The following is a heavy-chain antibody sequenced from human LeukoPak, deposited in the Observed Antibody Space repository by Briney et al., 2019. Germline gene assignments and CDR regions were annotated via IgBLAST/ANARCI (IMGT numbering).Heavy chain of an antibody. CDR2: INPSGSST. D-gene: IGHD6-6*01. J-gene: IGHJ4*02. CDR1: GYSFTSHY. Sequence: ASVKVSCKASGYSFTSHYMHWVRQAPGQGLEWLGLINPSGSSTLYAQKFQGRVTMTRDMSTTTDYMELSSLRSEDTAVYYCARGSVAARGLFGYWGQGTLVTVSS. CDR3: ARGSVAARGLFGY. V-gene: IGHV1-46*01.